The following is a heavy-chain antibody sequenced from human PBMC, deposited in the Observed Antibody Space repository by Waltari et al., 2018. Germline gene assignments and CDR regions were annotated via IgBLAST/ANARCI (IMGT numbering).Heavy chain of an antibody. Sequence: QVQLQQWGAGLLKPSETLSLTCAVYGGSFSGSYWSWIRQPPGKGREWIGEINHSGSTNYNPSLKSRVTISVDTSKNQFSLKLSSVTAADTAVYYCARGLPYYDFWSGYSPRYFQHWGQGTLVTVSS. J-gene: IGHJ1*01. CDR1: GGSFSGSY. CDR3: ARGLPYYDFWSGYSPRYFQH. V-gene: IGHV4-34*01. CDR2: INHSGST. D-gene: IGHD3-3*01.